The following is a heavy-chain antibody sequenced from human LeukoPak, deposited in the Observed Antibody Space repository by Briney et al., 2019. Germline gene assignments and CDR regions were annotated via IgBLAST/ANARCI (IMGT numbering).Heavy chain of an antibody. V-gene: IGHV3-21*01. D-gene: IGHD3-22*01. J-gene: IGHJ4*02. Sequence: GGSLRLSCAASGFTFSSYSMNWVRQDPGKGLEWVSSISSSSSYIYYADSVKGRFTISRDNAKNSLYLQMNSLRAEDTAVYYCARSSGYYYASWNFDYWGQGTLVTVSS. CDR3: ARSSGYYYASWNFDY. CDR1: GFTFSSYS. CDR2: ISSSSSYI.